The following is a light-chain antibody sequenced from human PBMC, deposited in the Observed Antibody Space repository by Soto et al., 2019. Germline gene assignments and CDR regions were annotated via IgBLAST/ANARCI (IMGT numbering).Light chain of an antibody. CDR3: NSYTTSSTYV. Sequence: QSALHQPSSWSGSPGQAITPSCPGTSSDVGGYNYVSWYQQHPGKAPKLMIYDVSNRPSGVSNRFSGSKSGNTASLTISGLQAEDEADYYCNSYTTSSTYVFGTGTKVTVL. J-gene: IGLJ1*01. CDR2: DVS. CDR1: SSDVGGYNY. V-gene: IGLV2-14*01.